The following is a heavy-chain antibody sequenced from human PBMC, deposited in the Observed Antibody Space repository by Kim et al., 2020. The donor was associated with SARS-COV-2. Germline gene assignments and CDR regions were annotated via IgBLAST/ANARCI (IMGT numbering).Heavy chain of an antibody. CDR3: ARDGSPDNGLPPFVLIRVYYGMDV. CDR2: ISSSSSYI. D-gene: IGHD2-8*01. CDR1: GFTFSSYS. Sequence: GGSLRLSCAASGFTFSSYSMNWVRQAPGKGLEWVSSISSSSSYIYYADSVKGRFTISRDNAKNSLYLQMNSLRAEDTAVYYCARDGSPDNGLPPFVLIRVYYGMDVWGQGTTVTVSS. V-gene: IGHV3-21*01. J-gene: IGHJ6*02.